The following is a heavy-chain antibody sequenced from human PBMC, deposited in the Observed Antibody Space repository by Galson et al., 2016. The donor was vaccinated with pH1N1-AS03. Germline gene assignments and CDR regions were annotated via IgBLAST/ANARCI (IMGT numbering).Heavy chain of an antibody. D-gene: IGHD7-27*01. CDR1: GFTFSSYS. V-gene: IGHV3-48*04. CDR2: INSSSSTI. J-gene: IGHJ4*02. Sequence: SLRLSCAASGFTFSSYSMNWVRQAPGKGLEWVSYINSSSSTIHYADSVKGRFTIFRDNAKNSLYLQMNSLRADDTAVYYCARADWGSADYWGQGTLVSVSS. CDR3: ARADWGSADY.